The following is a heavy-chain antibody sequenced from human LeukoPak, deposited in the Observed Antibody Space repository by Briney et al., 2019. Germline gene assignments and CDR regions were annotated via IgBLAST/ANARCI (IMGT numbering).Heavy chain of an antibody. CDR1: GFTFSNYG. Sequence: GGSLRLSCAASGFTFSNYGMNWVRQAPGKGLEWVSAISGSGHNTYYADSVKGRFTISRDNAKNSLYLQMNSLRAEDTAVYYCARVYTRRQYYDFWSGYINWFDPWGQGTLVTVSS. J-gene: IGHJ5*02. CDR2: ISGSGHNT. V-gene: IGHV3-23*01. D-gene: IGHD3-3*01. CDR3: ARVYTRRQYYDFWSGYINWFDP.